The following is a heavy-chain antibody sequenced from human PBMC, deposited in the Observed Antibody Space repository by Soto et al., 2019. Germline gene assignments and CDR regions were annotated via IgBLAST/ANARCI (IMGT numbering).Heavy chain of an antibody. V-gene: IGHV3-73*01. Sequence: HPGGSLRLSCAASGFTFSGSAMHWVRQASGKGLEGVGRIRSKANSYATAYAASVKGRFTISRDDSKNTAYLQMNSLKTEDTAVYYFTRNVDSNNYIYGMAVWGERTTVTV. J-gene: IGHJ6*02. CDR1: GFTFSGSA. CDR2: IRSKANSYAT. CDR3: TRNVDSNNYIYGMAV. D-gene: IGHD1-1*01.